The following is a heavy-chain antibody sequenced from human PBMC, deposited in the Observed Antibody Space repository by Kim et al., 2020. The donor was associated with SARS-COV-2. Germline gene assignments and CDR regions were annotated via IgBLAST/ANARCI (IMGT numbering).Heavy chain of an antibody. V-gene: IGHV4-59*02. CDR3: ARDANYSDSSFDSV. CDR2: IYYSGNT. J-gene: IGHJ4*02. D-gene: IGHD3-22*01. CDR1: GASVNSYY. Sequence: SETLSLTCTVSGASVNSYYSSWYLQFPGKGLEWIGYIYYSGNTKYNPSLKSRVTISLDRSKNQFSLNLRSVTAADTAMYYCARDANYSDSSFDSVWGQGTLVTV.